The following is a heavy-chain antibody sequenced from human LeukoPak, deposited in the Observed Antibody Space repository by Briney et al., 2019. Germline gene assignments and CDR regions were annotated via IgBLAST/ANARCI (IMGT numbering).Heavy chain of an antibody. V-gene: IGHV4-61*02. CDR2: IYTSGST. D-gene: IGHD1-14*01. CDR3: ARDPGNYMDV. CDR1: GGSISSGSYY. Sequence: SQTLSLTCTVSGGSISSGSYYWSWIRQPAGKGLEWIGRIYTSGSTNYNPSLKSRVTISVDTSKNQFSLRLSSVTAADTAVYYCARDPGNYMDVWGKGTTVTVSS. J-gene: IGHJ6*03.